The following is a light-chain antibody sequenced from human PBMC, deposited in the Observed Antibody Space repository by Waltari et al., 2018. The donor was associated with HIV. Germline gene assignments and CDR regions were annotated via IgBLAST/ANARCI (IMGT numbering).Light chain of an antibody. J-gene: IGLJ2*01. CDR1: SSDIGGYNY. CDR3: SSYAPTNNFYVL. CDR2: EVT. Sequence: QSALTQPPSASGSPGQSVTIPCTGTSSDIGGYNYVSWYQQHPGKAPKLIMTEVTKRHSGVPARFSGSKSGNTASLTVSGLQAEDEAHYYCSSYAPTNNFYVLFGGGTALTVL. V-gene: IGLV2-8*01.